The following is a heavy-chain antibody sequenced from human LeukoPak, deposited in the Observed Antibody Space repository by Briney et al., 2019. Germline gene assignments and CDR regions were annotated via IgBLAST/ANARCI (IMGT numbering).Heavy chain of an antibody. D-gene: IGHD2-21*02. CDR3: ARGRDGDAFDI. Sequence: SQTLSLTCTVSGGSISSGSYYWSWIRQPAGKGLEWIGRIYTSGSTNYNPSLKSRVTISVDTSKNQFSLKLSSVTAADTAVYYCARGRDGDAFDIWGQGTMVTVSS. CDR1: GGSISSGSYY. J-gene: IGHJ3*02. V-gene: IGHV4-61*02. CDR2: IYTSGST.